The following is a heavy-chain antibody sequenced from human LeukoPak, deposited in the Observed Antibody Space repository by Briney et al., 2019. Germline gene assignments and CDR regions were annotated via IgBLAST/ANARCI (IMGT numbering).Heavy chain of an antibody. Sequence: GGSLRLSCAASGFTFSSYSMNWVRQAPGKGLEWVSSISSSSSYIYYADSVKGRFTISRDNAKNSLYLQMSSLRAEDTAVYYCAREIAAAGKANWFDPWGQGTLVTVSS. CDR2: ISSSSSYI. CDR3: AREIAAAGKANWFDP. V-gene: IGHV3-21*01. CDR1: GFTFSSYS. J-gene: IGHJ5*02. D-gene: IGHD6-13*01.